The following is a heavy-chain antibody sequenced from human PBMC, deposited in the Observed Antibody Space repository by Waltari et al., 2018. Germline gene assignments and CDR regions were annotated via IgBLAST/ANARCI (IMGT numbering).Heavy chain of an antibody. J-gene: IGHJ5*02. V-gene: IGHV4-39*07. Sequence: QVQLQESGPGLVKPSQTLSLTCTVSGGSISSSRHFWGWIRQPPGKGLEWIANIYYSGSAYYNPSLKTRVTTSIDTSTKEFSLKLSSVTAADTAVYYCVRVSRADYGDYSWFDPWGQGTLVIVSS. CDR2: IYYSGSA. CDR3: VRVSRADYGDYSWFDP. CDR1: GGSISSSRHF. D-gene: IGHD4-17*01.